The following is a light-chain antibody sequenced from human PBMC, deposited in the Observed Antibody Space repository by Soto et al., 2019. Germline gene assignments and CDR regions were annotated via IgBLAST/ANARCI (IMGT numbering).Light chain of an antibody. CDR1: QSVSSN. CDR2: GAS. J-gene: IGKJ1*01. Sequence: EIVMTQSPATLSVSPGERATLSCRASQSVSSNLAWYQQKPGQAPRLLIYGASTRATDIPARFSGSGSGTKVTLTISSLQSEDFAIYYCQQYDNWPWTFGPGTKVEIK. CDR3: QQYDNWPWT. V-gene: IGKV3-15*01.